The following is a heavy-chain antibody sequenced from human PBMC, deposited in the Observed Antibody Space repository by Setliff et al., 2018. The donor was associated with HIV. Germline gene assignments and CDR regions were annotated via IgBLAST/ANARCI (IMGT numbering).Heavy chain of an antibody. CDR1: GASISTYY. J-gene: IGHJ4*02. V-gene: IGHV4-4*08. D-gene: IGHD3-10*01. CDR3: ARVRGGTSRGFLDF. Sequence: SETLSLTCTVSGASISTYYWSWIRQPPGKGLEWIGYTHISGITNYNPSPKSRLTISVDTSKTQFSLKLNSVTAADTAVYYCARVRGGTSRGFLDFWGQGTLVTVSS. CDR2: THISGIT.